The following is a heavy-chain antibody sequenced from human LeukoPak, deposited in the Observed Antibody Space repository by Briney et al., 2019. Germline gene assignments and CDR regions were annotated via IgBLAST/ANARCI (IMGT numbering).Heavy chain of an antibody. D-gene: IGHD6-13*01. CDR2: IWDDGSNQ. CDR3: ARGRGSSWYFDY. CDR1: GFAFSRYG. Sequence: GRSLRLSCAASGFAFSRYGMHWVRQAPGKGLEWVAVIWDDGSNQKCADSVKGRFTISRDNSKNTLYLQMNSLRAEDTAVYYCARGRGSSWYFDYWGQGTLVTVSS. V-gene: IGHV3-33*01. J-gene: IGHJ4*02.